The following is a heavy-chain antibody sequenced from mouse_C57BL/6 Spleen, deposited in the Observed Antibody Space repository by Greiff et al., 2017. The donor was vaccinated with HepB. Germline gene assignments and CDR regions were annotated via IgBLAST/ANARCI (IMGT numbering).Heavy chain of an antibody. Sequence: EVQLQQSGPGLVKPSQSLSLTCSVTGYSITSGYYWNWIRQFPGNKLEWMGYISYDGSNNYNPSLKNRISITRDTSKNQFFLKLNSVTTEDTATYYCARGPRYYYGSSYAMDYWGQGTSVTVSS. CDR2: ISYDGSN. CDR3: ARGPRYYYGSSYAMDY. CDR1: GYSITSGYY. D-gene: IGHD1-1*01. J-gene: IGHJ4*01. V-gene: IGHV3-6*01.